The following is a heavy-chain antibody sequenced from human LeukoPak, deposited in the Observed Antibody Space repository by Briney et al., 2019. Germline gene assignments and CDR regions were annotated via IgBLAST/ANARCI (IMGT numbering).Heavy chain of an antibody. J-gene: IGHJ6*03. V-gene: IGHV1-46*01. Sequence: GASVKVSCKASGYIFTSYYMYWVRQAPGQGLEWMGIINPSGGSIRYAQKFQGRVTMTRDTSTSTVYMELRSLRSDDAAVYYCARANWPYYYYYMDVWGKGTTVTVSS. CDR1: GYIFTSYY. D-gene: IGHD1-1*01. CDR2: INPSGGSI. CDR3: ARANWPYYYYYMDV.